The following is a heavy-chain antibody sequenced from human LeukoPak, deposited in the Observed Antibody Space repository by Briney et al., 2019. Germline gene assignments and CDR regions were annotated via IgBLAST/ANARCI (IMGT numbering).Heavy chain of an antibody. CDR2: ISRNSGSI. CDR1: GFTFDDYA. CDR3: AKDSYGYCSSTSCPWYFDL. D-gene: IGHD2-2*01. V-gene: IGHV3-9*01. Sequence: RTGGSLRLSCAASGFTFDDYAMHWVRQAPGKGLEWVSGISRNSGSIGYADSVKGRFTISRDNAKNSLYLQMNSLRAEDTALYYCAKDSYGYCSSTSCPWYFDLWGRGTLVTVSS. J-gene: IGHJ2*01.